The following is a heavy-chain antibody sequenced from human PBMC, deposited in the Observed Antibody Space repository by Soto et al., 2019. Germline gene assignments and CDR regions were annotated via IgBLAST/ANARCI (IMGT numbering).Heavy chain of an antibody. CDR1: GFTFSTYS. D-gene: IGHD2-15*01. Sequence: EVQLVESGGGLVQPGGSVRLSCAASGFTFSTYSMNWVRQAPGKGLEWVSFISSSGGTIYYADSVKGRFTISRDNAKNSLYLQMNSLSDEDTAVYYCARFSVRYCSGGSCSQLDYWGQGTLVTVSS. CDR3: ARFSVRYCSGGSCSQLDY. V-gene: IGHV3-48*02. CDR2: ISSSGGTI. J-gene: IGHJ4*02.